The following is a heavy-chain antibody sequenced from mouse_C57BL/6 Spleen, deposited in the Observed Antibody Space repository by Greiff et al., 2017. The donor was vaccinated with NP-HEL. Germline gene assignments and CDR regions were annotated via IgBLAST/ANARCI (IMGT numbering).Heavy chain of an antibody. J-gene: IGHJ4*01. V-gene: IGHV1-82*01. D-gene: IGHD2-3*01. Sequence: QVQLQQSGPELVKPGASVKISCKASGYAFSSSWMNWVKQRPGKGLEWIGRIYPGDGDTNYNGKFKGKATLTADKSSSTAYMQLSSLTSEDSAVYFCARSGYDGYAMGYWGQGTSVTVSS. CDR3: ARSGYDGYAMGY. CDR1: GYAFSSSW. CDR2: IYPGDGDT.